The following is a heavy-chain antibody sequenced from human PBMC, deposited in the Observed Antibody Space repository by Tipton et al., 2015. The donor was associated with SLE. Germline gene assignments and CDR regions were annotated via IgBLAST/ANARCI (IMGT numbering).Heavy chain of an antibody. Sequence: SLRLSCAASGFTFNDYAMSWVRQAPGKGLEWVSVIYSGGGTSYADSVMGRFTISRDNSKNTLCLQMNSLRGEDTAVYFCAKGLQQWHTYYFDYWGQGNLVTVSS. D-gene: IGHD6-19*01. V-gene: IGHV3-23*03. J-gene: IGHJ4*02. CDR1: GFTFNDYA. CDR2: IYSGGGT. CDR3: AKGLQQWHTYYFDY.